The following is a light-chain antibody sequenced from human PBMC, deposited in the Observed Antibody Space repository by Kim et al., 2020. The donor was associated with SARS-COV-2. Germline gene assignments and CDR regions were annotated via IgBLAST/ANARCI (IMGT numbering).Light chain of an antibody. V-gene: IGLV3-19*01. CDR3: NSRDSSGNQFP. Sequence: LGETVRITCQGDRLRSYYASWYQQKPGQAPVLVIYGENNRPSGIADRFSGSSSGNTASLTITGAQAEDEADYYCNSRDSSGNQFPVGGGTQLTVL. J-gene: IGLJ2*01. CDR2: GEN. CDR1: RLRSYY.